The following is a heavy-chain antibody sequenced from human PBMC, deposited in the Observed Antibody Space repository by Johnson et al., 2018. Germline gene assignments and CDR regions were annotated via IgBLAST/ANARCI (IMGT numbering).Heavy chain of an antibody. Sequence: EVQLVESGGGLVKPGGSLRLSCAASGFTFSSYSMNWVRQAPGKGLEWVSSISSSSRYIYYADSVKGRFTISRDNAKNSRYLQMNSLRAEETAVYYCARDNLYDYDSRAYYFGGYFQHWGQGTLVTVSS. CDR2: ISSSSRYI. CDR3: ARDNLYDYDSRAYYFGGYFQH. D-gene: IGHD3-22*01. V-gene: IGHV3-21*01. J-gene: IGHJ1*01. CDR1: GFTFSSYS.